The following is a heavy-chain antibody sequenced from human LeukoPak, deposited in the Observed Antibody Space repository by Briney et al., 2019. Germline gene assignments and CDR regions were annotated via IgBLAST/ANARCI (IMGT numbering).Heavy chain of an antibody. Sequence: SETLSLTCTVSGGAISSYHWSWIRQPPGKGLEWIGYIYYSGSTYYNPSLKSRVTISVDTSKNQFSLRLNSVTAADTAVYYCARGSIAAAEGSHWFDPWGQGTLVTVSS. J-gene: IGHJ5*02. V-gene: IGHV4-59*01. CDR1: GGAISSYH. D-gene: IGHD6-13*01. CDR3: ARGSIAAAEGSHWFDP. CDR2: IYYSGST.